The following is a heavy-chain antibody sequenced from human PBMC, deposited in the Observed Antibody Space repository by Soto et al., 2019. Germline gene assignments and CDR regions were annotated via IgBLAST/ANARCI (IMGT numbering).Heavy chain of an antibody. D-gene: IGHD3-10*01. J-gene: IGHJ3*02. V-gene: IGHV4-59*01. CDR3: ARVWGGAFDI. Sequence: SDTLSLTCTVSGGSISSYYWSWIRQPPGKGLEWIGYIYYSGSTNYNPSLKSRVTISVDTSKNQFSLKLSSVTAADTAVYYCARVWGGAFDIWGQGTMVTVSS. CDR1: GGSISSYY. CDR2: IYYSGST.